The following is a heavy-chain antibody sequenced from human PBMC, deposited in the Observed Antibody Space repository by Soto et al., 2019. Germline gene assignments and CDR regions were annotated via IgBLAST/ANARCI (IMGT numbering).Heavy chain of an antibody. CDR3: ARWGCSGGSCYSRWNWFDP. V-gene: IGHV4-30-4*01. CDR1: GGSISSGDYY. Sequence: QVQLQESGPGLVKPSQTLSLTCTVSGGSISSGDYYWSWIRQPPGKGLEWIGYIYYSGSTYYNPSIKSRVTISVDTSKNQFSLKLSSVTAADTAVYYCARWGCSGGSCYSRWNWFDPWGQGTLVTVSS. D-gene: IGHD2-15*01. CDR2: IYYSGST. J-gene: IGHJ5*02.